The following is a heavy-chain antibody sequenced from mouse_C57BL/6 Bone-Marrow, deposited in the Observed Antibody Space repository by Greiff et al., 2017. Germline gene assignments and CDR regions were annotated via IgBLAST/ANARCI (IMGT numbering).Heavy chain of an antibody. CDR3: AKTAQVPLDY. J-gene: IGHJ2*01. V-gene: IGHV1-81*01. CDR1: GYTFTSYG. CDR2: IYPRSGNT. Sequence: QVQLKESGAELARPGASVKLSCKASGYTFTSYGISWVKQRTGQGLEWIGEIYPRSGNTYYNEKFKGKATLTADKSSSTADMELRSLTSEDSAVYFCAKTAQVPLDYWGQGTTLTVSS. D-gene: IGHD3-2*02.